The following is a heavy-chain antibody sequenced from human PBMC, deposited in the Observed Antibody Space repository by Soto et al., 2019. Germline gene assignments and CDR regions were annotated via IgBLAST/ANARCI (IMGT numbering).Heavy chain of an antibody. CDR2: ISSSGTTI. CDR1: GFTFSGNS. Sequence: PGGSLRLSCVVSGFTFSGNSMSWVRQAPGKGLEWISYISSSGTTIYYADSVKGRFTISRDNATNTLYLQMNSLRDEDTAVYYCASRSVPGNNCFDAWAQGTLVTVSS. D-gene: IGHD2-15*01. J-gene: IGHJ5*02. CDR3: ASRSVPGNNCFDA. V-gene: IGHV3-48*02.